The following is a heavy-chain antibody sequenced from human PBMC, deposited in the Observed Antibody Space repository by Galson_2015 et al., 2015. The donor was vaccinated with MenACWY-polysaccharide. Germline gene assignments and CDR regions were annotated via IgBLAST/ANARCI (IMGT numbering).Heavy chain of an antibody. CDR2: ISTAGVTI. J-gene: IGHJ3*01. CDR1: GFTFSNYQ. Sequence: SLRLSCAASGFTFSNYQMNWVRQAPGKGLEWISYISTAGVTIYYADSVRGRFTISRDNAKNSLYLQMNSLRAEDTAVYFCARDRGSYEALEMWGQGTMGAVAS. D-gene: IGHD1-26*01. CDR3: ARDRGSYEALEM. V-gene: IGHV3-48*03.